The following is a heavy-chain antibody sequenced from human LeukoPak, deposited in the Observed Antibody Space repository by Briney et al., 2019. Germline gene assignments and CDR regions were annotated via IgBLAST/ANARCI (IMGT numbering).Heavy chain of an antibody. CDR2: ISYDGSNK. V-gene: IGHV3-30*04. Sequence: PGGSLRLSCAASGFTFSSYAMHWVRQAPGKGLEWVAVISYDGSNKYYADSVKGRFTISRDNSKNTLYLQMNSLRAEDTAVYYCARANRNYGSGSYYDYWGQGTLVTVSS. J-gene: IGHJ4*02. D-gene: IGHD3-10*01. CDR1: GFTFSSYA. CDR3: ARANRNYGSGSYYDY.